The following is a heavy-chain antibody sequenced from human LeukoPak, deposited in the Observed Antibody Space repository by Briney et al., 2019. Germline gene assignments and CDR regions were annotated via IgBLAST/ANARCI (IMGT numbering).Heavy chain of an antibody. V-gene: IGHV3-74*01. D-gene: IGHD1-1*01. Sequence: GGSLRLSCAASGFTFSSYWMHWVRHAPGKGLVWVSRINSDGSSTSYAGSVKGRFTISRDNAKNTLYLQMNSLRAEDTAVYYCARDLPTRPFDYWGQGTLVTVSS. CDR1: GFTFSSYW. J-gene: IGHJ4*02. CDR3: ARDLPTRPFDY. CDR2: INSDGSST.